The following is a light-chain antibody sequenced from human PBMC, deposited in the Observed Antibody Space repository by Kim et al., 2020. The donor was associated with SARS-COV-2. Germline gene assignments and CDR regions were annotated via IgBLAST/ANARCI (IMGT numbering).Light chain of an antibody. CDR1: QSIGAN. CDR2: DAS. Sequence: EIRMSQSPVTLSVSPGERASLTCWASQSIGANLAWYQQKDGQPPRLLIYDASTRATGIPARFSGSGSGTEFTLTISSLQSEDVAVYFCKQYNNWWTFGQGTKVDIK. V-gene: IGKV3-15*01. J-gene: IGKJ1*01. CDR3: KQYNNWWT.